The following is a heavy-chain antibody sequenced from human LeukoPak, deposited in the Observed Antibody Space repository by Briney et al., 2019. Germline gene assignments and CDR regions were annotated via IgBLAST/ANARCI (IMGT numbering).Heavy chain of an antibody. D-gene: IGHD6-13*01. CDR1: GGSFSGYY. J-gene: IGHJ3*02. CDR3: APDSSHEAFDI. Sequence: SETLSLTCAVYGGSFSGYYWSWIRQPPGKGLEWIGEINHSGSTNYNPSLKSRVTISVDTSKNQFSLKLSSVTAEDTAVYYCAPDSSHEAFDIWGQGTMVTVSS. V-gene: IGHV4-34*01. CDR2: INHSGST.